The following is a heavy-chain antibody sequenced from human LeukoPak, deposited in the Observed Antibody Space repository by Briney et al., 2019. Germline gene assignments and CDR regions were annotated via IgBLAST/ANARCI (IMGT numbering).Heavy chain of an antibody. V-gene: IGHV5-51*01. CDR1: GYSFTTYW. CDR3: ARVVVVTSIYWYFEL. CDR2: IYPGDSDT. J-gene: IGHJ2*01. D-gene: IGHD2-21*02. Sequence: GESLKISCKGSGYSFTTYWIAWVRQMPGEGLEWMGIIYPGDSDTRYSPSFQGQVTISADKSINTAYLQWSSLKASDTAMYYCARVVVVTSIYWYFELWGRGTLVTVSS.